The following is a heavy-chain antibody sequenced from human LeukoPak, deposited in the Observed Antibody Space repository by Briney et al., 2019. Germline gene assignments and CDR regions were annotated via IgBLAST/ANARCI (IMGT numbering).Heavy chain of an antibody. D-gene: IGHD3-3*01. CDR2: ISSSSSYI. V-gene: IGHV3-21*01. CDR3: ARDWSPPTYYDFWIGYYGMDV. J-gene: IGHJ6*02. CDR1: GFTFSSYS. Sequence: GGFLRLSCAASGFTFSSYSMNWVRQAPGKGLEWVSSISSSSSYIYYADSMKSRFTISRDNAKNSLYLQMNSLRAEDTALYYCARDWSPPTYYDFWIGYYGMDVWGQGTTVTVSS.